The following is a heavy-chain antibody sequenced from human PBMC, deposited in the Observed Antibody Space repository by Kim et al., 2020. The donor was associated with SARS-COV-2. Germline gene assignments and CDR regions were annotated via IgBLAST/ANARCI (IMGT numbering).Heavy chain of an antibody. CDR1: GFTFSTYA. D-gene: IGHD7-27*01. J-gene: IGHJ4*02. V-gene: IGHV3-23*01. CDR2: ISSGGAST. Sequence: GGSLRLSCAASGFTFSTYAMSWVRQASGKGLEWVSTISSGGASTFYADSVKGRFTISRDNSKNTLYLQVNSLRVEDTAVYYCAKGGLWGPDSWGQGTQVTVSS. CDR3: AKGGLWGPDS.